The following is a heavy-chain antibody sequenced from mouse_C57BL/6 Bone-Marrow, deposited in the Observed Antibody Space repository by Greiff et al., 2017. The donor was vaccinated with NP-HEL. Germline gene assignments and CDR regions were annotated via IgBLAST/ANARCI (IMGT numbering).Heavy chain of an antibody. J-gene: IGHJ1*03. CDR3: ARSPYSGSSYGYFDV. CDR1: GYTFTDYN. D-gene: IGHD1-1*01. CDR2: INPNNGGT. V-gene: IGHV1-18*01. Sequence: EVQLQQSGPELVKPGASVKIPCKASGYTFTDYNMDWVKQSHGKSLEWIGDINPNNGGTIYNQKFKGKATLTVYKSSSTAYMELRSLTSEDTAGYYYARSPYSGSSYGYFDVWGTGTTVTVSS.